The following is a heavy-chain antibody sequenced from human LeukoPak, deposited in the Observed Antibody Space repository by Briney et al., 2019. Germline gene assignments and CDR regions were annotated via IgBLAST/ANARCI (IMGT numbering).Heavy chain of an antibody. J-gene: IGHJ6*03. CDR2: IIPIFGTA. Sequence: GASVKVSCKASGYTFTSYGISWVRQAPGQGLEWMGGIIPIFGTANYAQKFQGRVTITTDESTSTAYMELSSLRSEDTAVYYCARSEYRTPRWQDKADSGIYYYYYYMDVWGKGTTVTVSS. V-gene: IGHV1-69*05. D-gene: IGHD4-11*01. CDR1: GYTFTSYG. CDR3: ARSEYRTPRWQDKADSGIYYYYYYMDV.